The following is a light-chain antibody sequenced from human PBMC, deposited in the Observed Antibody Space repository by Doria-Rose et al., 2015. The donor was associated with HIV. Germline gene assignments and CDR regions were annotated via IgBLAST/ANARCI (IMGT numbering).Light chain of an antibody. Sequence: EIVMTQSSGTLSLSPGERATLSCRASQSFSSTYLAWYQQKPGQAPSLLIYDGSTRATGIPDRFSACGSGTDFTLTINRLEPEDFALYYCHQYGTSWTFGQGTKVEI. CDR2: DGS. CDR3: HQYGTSWT. CDR1: QSFSSTY. J-gene: IGKJ1*01. V-gene: IGKV3-20*01.